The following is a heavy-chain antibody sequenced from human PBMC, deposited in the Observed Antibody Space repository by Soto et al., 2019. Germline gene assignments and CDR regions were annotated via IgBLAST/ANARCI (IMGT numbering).Heavy chain of an antibody. CDR1: GFTFSNYV. Sequence: GGSLRLSCAASGFTFSNYVMSWVRQAPGKGLEWVSSISNSGAGTYYADSVKGRFTISRDNSKNTLYLQMNSLRAEDTAVYYCAKEDVGGYYYSGLWGRGTLVTVSS. CDR2: ISNSGAGT. CDR3: AKEDVGGYYYSGL. D-gene: IGHD1-26*01. J-gene: IGHJ4*02. V-gene: IGHV3-23*01.